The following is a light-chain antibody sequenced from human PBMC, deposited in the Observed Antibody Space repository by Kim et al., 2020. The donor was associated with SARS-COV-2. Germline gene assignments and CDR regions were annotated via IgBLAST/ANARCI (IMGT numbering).Light chain of an antibody. Sequence: SPGERATLSCRASQSVTSSYLAWFQQKPGQAPSLLIYGASSRAAGIPDRFSGSGSGTDFTLTISRLEPEDIAVYYCQQYDNAPLTFGQGTKVDIK. J-gene: IGKJ1*01. CDR2: GAS. CDR3: QQYDNAPLT. V-gene: IGKV3-20*01. CDR1: QSVTSSY.